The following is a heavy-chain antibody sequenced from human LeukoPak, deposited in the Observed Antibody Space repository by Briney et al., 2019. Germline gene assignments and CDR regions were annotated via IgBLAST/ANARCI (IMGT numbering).Heavy chain of an antibody. CDR3: AKSNGYGLIDI. J-gene: IGHJ3*02. Sequence: PSETLSLTCTVSSGSISTSNYYCGLVRQPPGKALEWIGNIFYTGSTYNSPSLTSGVTISLDTSRKQSFLRRYSITAADTAVYFGAKSNGYGLIDIWGQGTMVTVSS. V-gene: IGHV4-39*07. D-gene: IGHD3-10*01. CDR1: SGSISTSNYY. CDR2: IFYTGST.